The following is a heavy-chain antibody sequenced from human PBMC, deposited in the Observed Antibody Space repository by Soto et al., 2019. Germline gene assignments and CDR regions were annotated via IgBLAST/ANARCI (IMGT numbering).Heavy chain of an antibody. Sequence: PGGALRLSCAASGFTFNTYSMNWVRQAPGKGLEWVSFISSRNSFIYYADSVRGRFTISRDNAKNSVFLQMNSLRVEDTAVYYCARDPAGSTRPYYYGMDVWGHGTTATVSS. CDR3: ARDPAGSTRPYYYGMDV. CDR2: ISSRNSFI. D-gene: IGHD2-2*01. V-gene: IGHV3-21*01. J-gene: IGHJ6*02. CDR1: GFTFNTYS.